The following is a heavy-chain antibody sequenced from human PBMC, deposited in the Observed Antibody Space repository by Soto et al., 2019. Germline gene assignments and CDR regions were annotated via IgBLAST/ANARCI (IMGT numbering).Heavy chain of an antibody. CDR2: FDYSGNT. D-gene: IGHD1-26*01. CDR1: GGSIRCCGYY. Sequence: QVQRQESGPGLVKPSQTLSLTCTVSGGSIRCCGYYCSWILQHPVKGLEWIGYFDYSGNTYYNPSLKRRLAISEDTSKNQFSLNLSSVPASATAVYYCARAMGAINYFDYWGQATLVTLSS. CDR3: ARAMGAINYFDY. V-gene: IGHV4-31*03. J-gene: IGHJ4*02.